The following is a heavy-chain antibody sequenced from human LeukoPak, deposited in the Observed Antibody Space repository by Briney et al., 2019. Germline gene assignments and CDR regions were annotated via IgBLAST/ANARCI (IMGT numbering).Heavy chain of an antibody. J-gene: IGHJ6*03. V-gene: IGHV1-18*01. CDR3: ARDRSLRLVPDYYYYYYMDV. D-gene: IGHD6-19*01. CDR2: ISAYNGNT. CDR1: GYTFTSYG. Sequence: GASVKVSCKASGYTFTSYGISWVRQAPGQGLEWMGWISAYNGNTNYAQKLQGRVTMTTDTSTSTAYMELRSLRSDDTAVYYCARDRSLRLVPDYYYYYYMDVWGKGTTVTISS.